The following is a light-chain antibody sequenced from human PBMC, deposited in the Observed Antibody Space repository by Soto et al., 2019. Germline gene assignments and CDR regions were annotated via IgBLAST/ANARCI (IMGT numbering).Light chain of an antibody. J-gene: IGKJ1*01. V-gene: IGKV3-20*01. CDR3: QQSDKSRQKWT. Sequence: EIVLTQSPGTLSLSPGERAALSCRASQSVDSSYLAWYQQRPGQAPRLLIYGASSTTTGSPDRFSGSGSGTDFTLTISRLEPEDFAVYYCQQSDKSRQKWTFGQGTKVEIK. CDR2: GAS. CDR1: QSVDSSY.